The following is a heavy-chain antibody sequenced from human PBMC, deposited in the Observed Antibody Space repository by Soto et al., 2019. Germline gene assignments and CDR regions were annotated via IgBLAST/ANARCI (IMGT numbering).Heavy chain of an antibody. J-gene: IGHJ6*02. Sequence: APVKVSCKASGYTFTSYDINWVRQATGQGLEWMGWINAGNGNTKYSQKFQGRVTITRDTSASTAYMELSSLRSEDTAVYYYAIGGSTGYDPTAMATIYYYGMFVWVRGTTVTV. CDR1: GYTFTSYD. D-gene: IGHD5-18*01. CDR2: INAGNGNT. V-gene: IGHV1-3*01. CDR3: AIGGSTGYDPTAMATIYYYGMFV.